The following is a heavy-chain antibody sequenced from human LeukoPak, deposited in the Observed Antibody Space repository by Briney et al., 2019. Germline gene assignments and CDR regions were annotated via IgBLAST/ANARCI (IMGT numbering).Heavy chain of an antibody. J-gene: IGHJ6*03. CDR3: ARSGWNYVDYMDV. CDR1: GGSISSYY. CDR2: IYYSGST. V-gene: IGHV4-59*01. D-gene: IGHD1-7*01. Sequence: SETLSLTCTVSGGSISSYYWSWIRQPPGKGLEWIGYIYYSGSTNYNPSLKSRVTISVDTSKNQFSLKLSSVTAADTAVYYCARSGWNYVDYMDVWGKGTTVTVSS.